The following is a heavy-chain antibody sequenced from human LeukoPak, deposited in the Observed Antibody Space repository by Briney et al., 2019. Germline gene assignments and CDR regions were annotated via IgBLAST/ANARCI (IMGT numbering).Heavy chain of an antibody. D-gene: IGHD3-22*01. J-gene: IGHJ4*02. V-gene: IGHV3-23*01. CDR2: ITGSGGHT. Sequence: GGSLRLSCAASGFTFSTYGMSWVRQAPGKGLEWVSTITGSGGHTYYADSVKGRFTISRDNSKNTLYLQMNSLRAEDTAVYYCARDSLTMIVGRQKRGLDYWGQGTLVTVSS. CDR1: GFTFSTYG. CDR3: ARDSLTMIVGRQKRGLDY.